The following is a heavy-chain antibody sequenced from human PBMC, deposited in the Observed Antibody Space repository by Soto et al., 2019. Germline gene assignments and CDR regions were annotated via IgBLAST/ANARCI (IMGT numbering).Heavy chain of an antibody. J-gene: IGHJ6*02. CDR3: ARDLAGTVTTLYYYYYGMDV. V-gene: IGHV3-33*01. CDR2: IWYDGSNK. Sequence: QVQLVESGGGVVQPGRSLRLSCAASGFTFSSYGMHWVRQAPGKGLEWVAVIWYDGSNKYYADSVKGRFTISRDNSKNTLYLQMNSLRAEDTAVYYCARDLAGTVTTLYYYYYGMDVWGQGTTVTVSS. D-gene: IGHD4-17*01. CDR1: GFTFSSYG.